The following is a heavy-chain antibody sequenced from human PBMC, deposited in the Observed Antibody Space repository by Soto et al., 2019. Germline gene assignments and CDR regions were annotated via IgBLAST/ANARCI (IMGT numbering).Heavy chain of an antibody. D-gene: IGHD2-2*01. CDR1: GFTFSSYS. J-gene: IGHJ6*02. CDR2: ISSSSSYI. Sequence: GGSLRLSCVASGFTFSSYSMNWVRQAPGKGLEWVSSISSSSSYIYYADSVKGRFTISRDDAKNSLYLQMNSLRAEDTAVYYCARARCTSCLPYYYYGMDVWGQGTTVTVSS. CDR3: ARARCTSCLPYYYYGMDV. V-gene: IGHV3-21*01.